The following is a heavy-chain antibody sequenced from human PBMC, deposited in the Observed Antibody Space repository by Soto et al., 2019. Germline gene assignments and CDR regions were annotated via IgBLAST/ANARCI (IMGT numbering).Heavy chain of an antibody. J-gene: IGHJ6*02. V-gene: IGHV4-4*02. CDR1: GGSISSSNW. Sequence: QVQLQESGPGLVKPSGTLSLTCAVSGGSISSSNWWSWVRQPPGKGLEWIGEIYHSGSTNYNPSLKSRVTISVDKSKNQFSLKLSSVTAADTAVYYCARDRYYGSGSYYHYSYGMDVWGQGTTVTVSS. D-gene: IGHD3-10*01. CDR3: ARDRYYGSGSYYHYSYGMDV. CDR2: IYHSGST.